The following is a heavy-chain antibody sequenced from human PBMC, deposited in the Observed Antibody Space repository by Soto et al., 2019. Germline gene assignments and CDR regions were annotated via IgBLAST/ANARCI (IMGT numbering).Heavy chain of an antibody. V-gene: IGHV3-11*01. CDR3: ARVGTWSVPAAKKLGGRGSDY. Sequence: GGSLRLSCAASGFTFSDYYMSWIRQAPGKGLEWVSYISSSGSTIYYADSVKGRFTISRDNAKNSLYLQMNSLRAEDTAVYYCARVGTWSVPAAKKLGGRGSDYWGQGTLVTVSS. J-gene: IGHJ4*02. D-gene: IGHD2-2*01. CDR1: GFTFSDYY. CDR2: ISSSGSTI.